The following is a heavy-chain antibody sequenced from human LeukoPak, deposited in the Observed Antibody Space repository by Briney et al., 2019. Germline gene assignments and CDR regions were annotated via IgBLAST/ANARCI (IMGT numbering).Heavy chain of an antibody. CDR3: ARDQRYYDSSGYYYYFDC. D-gene: IGHD3-22*01. CDR2: IYSGGST. V-gene: IGHV3-66*01. CDR1: GFTVSSNY. J-gene: IGHJ4*02. Sequence: GGSLRLSCAASGFTVSSNYMSRVRQAPGKGLEWVSVIYSGGSTYYADSVKGRFTISRDNSKNTLYLQMNSLRAEDTAVYYCARDQRYYDSSGYYYYFDCWGQGTLVTVSS.